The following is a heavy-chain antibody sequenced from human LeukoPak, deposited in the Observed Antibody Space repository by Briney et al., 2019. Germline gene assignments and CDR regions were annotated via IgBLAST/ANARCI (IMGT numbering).Heavy chain of an antibody. J-gene: IGHJ4*02. CDR1: GFTVSNNY. Sequence: GGSLRLSCAVSGFTVSNNYMNWVRQAPGKGLEWVSIIYSGGRTYYADSAKGRFTISRDIFKNTVYLQMNSLRAEDTAIYYCARGHETSYYDSSAYDWGQGTLVTVSS. CDR3: ARGHETSYYDSSAYD. CDR2: IYSGGRT. D-gene: IGHD3-22*01. V-gene: IGHV3-53*01.